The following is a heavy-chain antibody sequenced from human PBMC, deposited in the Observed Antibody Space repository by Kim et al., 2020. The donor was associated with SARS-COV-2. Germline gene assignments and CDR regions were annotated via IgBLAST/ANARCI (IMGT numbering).Heavy chain of an antibody. J-gene: IGHJ3*02. CDR3: ARSGQPNTLIVVRAFDI. CDR1: GGSISSSNW. D-gene: IGHD3-22*01. CDR2: IYHSGST. Sequence: SETLSLTCAVSGGSISSSNWWSWVRQPPGKGLEWIGEIYHSGSTKYNPSLKSRVTISVDKSKNQFSLKLSSVTAADTAVYYCARSGQPNTLIVVRAFDIWGQGTMVTVSS. V-gene: IGHV4-4*02.